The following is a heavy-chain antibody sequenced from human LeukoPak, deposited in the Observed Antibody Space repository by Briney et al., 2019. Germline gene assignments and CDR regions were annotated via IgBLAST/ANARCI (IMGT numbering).Heavy chain of an antibody. CDR3: ARDKWTGGGLSQFDP. CDR1: GGSISDYY. D-gene: IGHD2-8*02. Sequence: SETLSLTCTVSGGSISDYYWSWIRQPPGKGLEWIAYIYYTGNTKVNPSLKSRVTVSVDTSKNQFSLEVTSVTAADTAVYYCARDKWTGGGLSQFDPWGQGTLVTVSS. V-gene: IGHV4-59*01. CDR2: IYYTGNT. J-gene: IGHJ5*02.